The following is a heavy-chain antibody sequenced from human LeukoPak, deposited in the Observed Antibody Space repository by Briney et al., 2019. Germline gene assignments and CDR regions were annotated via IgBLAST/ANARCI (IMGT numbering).Heavy chain of an antibody. CDR3: ARGPMIVVVYDY. Sequence: GGSLRLSCAASGFTFSSYSMNWVRQAPGKGLEWVSSISSSSSYIYYADSVKGRFTISRDNAKNSLYLQMNSLRAEDTAVYYCARGPMIVVVYDYWGQGTLVTVSS. CDR1: GFTFSSYS. V-gene: IGHV3-21*01. CDR2: ISSSSSYI. J-gene: IGHJ4*02. D-gene: IGHD3-22*01.